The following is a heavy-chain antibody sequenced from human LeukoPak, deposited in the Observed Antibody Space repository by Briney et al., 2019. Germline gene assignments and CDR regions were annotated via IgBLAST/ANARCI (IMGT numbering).Heavy chain of an antibody. CDR1: GGSISSSSYY. CDR2: IYYSGST. V-gene: IGHV4-39*01. D-gene: IGHD2-21*02. Sequence: PSETLSLTCTVSGGSISSSSYYWGWIRQPPGKGLEWIGSIYYSGSTYYNPSLKSRVTISVDTSKNQFSLKLSSVTAADTAVYYCASPYCGGDCSPWGAFDIWGQGTMVTVSS. CDR3: ASPYCGGDCSPWGAFDI. J-gene: IGHJ3*02.